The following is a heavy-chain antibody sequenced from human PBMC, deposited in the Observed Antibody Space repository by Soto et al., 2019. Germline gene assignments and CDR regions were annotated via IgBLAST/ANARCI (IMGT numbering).Heavy chain of an antibody. D-gene: IGHD4-4*01. CDR3: TTTRTTVTFYYYYYGMDV. V-gene: IGHV3-15*07. Sequence: GGSLRLSCAASGFTFSNAWMNWVRQAPGKGLEWVGRIKSKTDGGTTDYAAPVKGRFTISRDDSKNTLYLQMNSLKTEDTAVYYCTTTRTTVTFYYYYYGMDVWGQGTTVTVSS. J-gene: IGHJ6*02. CDR1: GFTFSNAW. CDR2: IKSKTDGGTT.